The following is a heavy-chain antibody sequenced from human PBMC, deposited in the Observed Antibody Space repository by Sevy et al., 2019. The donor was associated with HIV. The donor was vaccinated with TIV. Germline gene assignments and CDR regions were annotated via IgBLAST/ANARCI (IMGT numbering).Heavy chain of an antibody. V-gene: IGHV3-64*02. Sequence: GGSLRLSCAASGFTFSSYVMHWARQAPGKGLESVSAISCTGCNTYYIDSVKGRFTISRDNSKNTLYLQMDSLRVDDMAVYYCVRCGTAGSYDYWGQGALVTVSS. CDR1: GFTFSSYV. J-gene: IGHJ4*02. D-gene: IGHD1-26*01. CDR3: VRCGTAGSYDY. CDR2: ISCTGCNT.